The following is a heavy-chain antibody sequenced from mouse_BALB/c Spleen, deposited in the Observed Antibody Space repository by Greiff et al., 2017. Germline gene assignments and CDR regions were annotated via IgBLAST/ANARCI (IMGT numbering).Heavy chain of an antibody. J-gene: IGHJ2*01. CDR1: GFAFSSYD. D-gene: IGHD2-4*01. Sequence: EVKLQESGGGLVKPGGSLKLSCAASGFAFSSYDMSWVRQTPEKRLEWVAYISSGGGSTYYPDTVKGRFTISRDNAKNTLYLQMSSLKSEDTAMYYCARHGFYYDYDGYYFDYWGQGTTLTVSS. V-gene: IGHV5-12-1*01. CDR3: ARHGFYYDYDGYYFDY. CDR2: ISSGGGST.